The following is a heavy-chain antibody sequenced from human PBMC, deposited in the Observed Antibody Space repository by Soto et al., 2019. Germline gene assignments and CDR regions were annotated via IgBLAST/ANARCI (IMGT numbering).Heavy chain of an antibody. CDR3: ARGYDFWSGGYGMDV. V-gene: IGHV4-61*01. CDR1: GGSVSSGSYY. J-gene: IGHJ6*02. CDR2: IYYSGST. Sequence: SETLSLTCTVSGGSVSSGSYYWSWIRQPPGKGLEWIGYIYYSGSTNYNPSLKSRVTISVDTSKNQFSLKLSSVTAADTAVYYCARGYDFWSGGYGMDVWGQGTTVTVSS. D-gene: IGHD3-3*01.